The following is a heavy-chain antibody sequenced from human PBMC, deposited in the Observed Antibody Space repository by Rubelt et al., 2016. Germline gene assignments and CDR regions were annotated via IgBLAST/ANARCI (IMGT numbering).Heavy chain of an antibody. V-gene: IGHV3-23*04. CDR3: AKDFSYGSDSYPDY. D-gene: IGHD2-21*02. CDR1: GFTFGSYG. CDR2: IIASGGTT. J-gene: IGHJ4*02. Sequence: EVQLVESGGGSVQPGGSLRISCAASGFTFGSYGMSWVRQAPGKGLECVSTIIASGGTTKSADAGRGRVPISRNNSNNTLVRQMNSLRAEETAVYYGAKDFSYGSDSYPDYWGQGTLVTVSS.